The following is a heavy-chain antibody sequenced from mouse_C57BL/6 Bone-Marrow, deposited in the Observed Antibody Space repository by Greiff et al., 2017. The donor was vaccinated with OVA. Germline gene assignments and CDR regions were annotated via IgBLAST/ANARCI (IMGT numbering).Heavy chain of an antibody. CDR2: INPNNGGT. V-gene: IGHV1-26*01. D-gene: IGHD1-1*01. CDR3: AGATTVVEEMLSY. CDR1: GYTFTDYY. J-gene: IGHJ3*01. Sequence: VQLQQSGPELVKPGASVKISCKASGYTFTDYYMNWVKQSHGKSLEWIGDINPNNGGTSYNQKFKGKATLTVDKSSSTAYMGLRSLTSEDSAVYYCAGATTVVEEMLSYWGQGTLVTVSA.